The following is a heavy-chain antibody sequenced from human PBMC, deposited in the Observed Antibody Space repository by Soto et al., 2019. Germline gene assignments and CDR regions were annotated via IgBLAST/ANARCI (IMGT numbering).Heavy chain of an antibody. CDR2: ISSSSSTI. CDR1: GFTFSSYS. V-gene: IGHV3-48*01. D-gene: IGHD3-9*01. Sequence: EVQLVESGGGLVQPGGSLRLSCAASGFTFSSYSMNWVRQAPGKGLEWVSYISSSSSTIYYADSVKGRFTISRDSAKNSLYLQMNSLRAEDTAVYYCARELDILTGYNWFDPWGQGTLVTVSS. CDR3: ARELDILTGYNWFDP. J-gene: IGHJ5*02.